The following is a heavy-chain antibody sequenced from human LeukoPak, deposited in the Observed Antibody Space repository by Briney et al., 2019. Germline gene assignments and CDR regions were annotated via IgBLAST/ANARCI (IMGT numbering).Heavy chain of an antibody. CDR2: ISAYNGNT. V-gene: IGHV1-18*01. CDR1: GYTFTSYG. Sequence: ASVTVSCKASGYTFTSYGISWVRQAPGQGLEWMGWISAYNGNTNYAQKLQGRVTMTTDTSTSTAYMELRSLRSDDTAVYYCARYSYYYDSSGYCPFAFDIWGQGTMVTVSS. D-gene: IGHD3-22*01. CDR3: ARYSYYYDSSGYCPFAFDI. J-gene: IGHJ3*02.